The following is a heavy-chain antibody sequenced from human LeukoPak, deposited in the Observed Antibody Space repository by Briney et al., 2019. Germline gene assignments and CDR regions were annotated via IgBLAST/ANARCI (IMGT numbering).Heavy chain of an antibody. D-gene: IGHD3-3*01. V-gene: IGHV3-49*04. CDR1: GFTFGDYA. CDR3: TRVGSITIFGVVNTGPDY. J-gene: IGHJ4*02. CDR2: IRSKAYGGTT. Sequence: PGRSLRLSCTASGFTFGDYAMSWVRQAPGKGLEWVGFIRSKAYGGTTEYAASVKGRFTISRDDSKSIAYLQMNSLKTEDTAVYYCTRVGSITIFGVVNTGPDYWGRGTLVTVSS.